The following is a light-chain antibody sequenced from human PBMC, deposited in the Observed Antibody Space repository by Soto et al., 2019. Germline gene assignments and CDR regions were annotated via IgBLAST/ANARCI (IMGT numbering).Light chain of an antibody. J-gene: IGKJ4*01. V-gene: IGKV1-5*01. Sequence: IRMTQSPSSLSASTGDRVTITCRASQGISSWLAWYQQKPGKAPKLLIYDASSLESGVPSRFSGSGSGTEFTLTISSLQPDDFATYYCQQSYSTPLTFGGGTKVDIK. CDR3: QQSYSTPLT. CDR2: DAS. CDR1: QGISSW.